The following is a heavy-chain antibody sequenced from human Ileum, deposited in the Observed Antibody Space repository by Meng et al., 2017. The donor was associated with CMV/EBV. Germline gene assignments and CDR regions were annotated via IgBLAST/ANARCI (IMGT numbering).Heavy chain of an antibody. CDR2: IKGGGKIT. CDR3: VRDGVGAPALDY. CDR1: GFTFSDHW. Sequence: CAASGFTFSDHWMHWVRQDPEKGLVWVSRIKGGGKITVYADSVKGRFTISRDNAKRTLYLEMNSLRDEDTGVFYCVRDGVGAPALDYWGQGALVTVSS. D-gene: IGHD1-26*01. J-gene: IGHJ4*02. V-gene: IGHV3-74*01.